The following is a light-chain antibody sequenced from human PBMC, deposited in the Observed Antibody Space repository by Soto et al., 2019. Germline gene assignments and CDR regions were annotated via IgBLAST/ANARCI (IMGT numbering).Light chain of an antibody. Sequence: IQMTQSPSSLSASVGDRVTITCRASQGVDSDLGWYQQKPGKAPKLLIYGASNLHSEVPSRFSGRGSGTLFTLTISSLQPEDAATYYCQQSYSTLVLTFGEGTKVELK. V-gene: IGKV1-39*01. J-gene: IGKJ4*01. CDR1: QGVDSD. CDR2: GAS. CDR3: QQSYSTLVLT.